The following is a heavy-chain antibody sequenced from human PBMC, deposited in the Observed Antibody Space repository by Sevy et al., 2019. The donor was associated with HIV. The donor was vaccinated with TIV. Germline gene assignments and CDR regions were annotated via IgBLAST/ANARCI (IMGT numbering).Heavy chain of an antibody. D-gene: IGHD1-1*01. J-gene: IGHJ3*02. V-gene: IGHV4-39*01. Sequence: SETLSLICSVSGVSISSYSYYWGWVRQPPEEGLEWIGSVYYTGSTYYNPSLKTRVSISVDTSKNLFSVRLDPVTAAETAVYYCARHRVFSQLDAFDIWGQGTMVTVSS. CDR3: ARHRVFSQLDAFDI. CDR1: GVSISSYSYY. CDR2: VYYTGST.